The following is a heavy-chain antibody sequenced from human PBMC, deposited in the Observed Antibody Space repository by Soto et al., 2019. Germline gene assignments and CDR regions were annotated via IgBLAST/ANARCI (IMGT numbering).Heavy chain of an antibody. CDR2: IYWDDDK. CDR3: AHHYGGNSVLDY. CDR1: GFSLSTSGVG. V-gene: IGHV2-5*02. J-gene: IGHJ4*02. D-gene: IGHD4-17*01. Sequence: QITLKESGPTLVKPTQTLTLTCTFSGFSLSTSGVGVGWIRQPPGKALEWLALIYWDDDKRYSPSLKSRLTITKDTSKNQVVLTMSNMDPVDTATYYCAHHYGGNSVLDYWGQGTLVTVSS.